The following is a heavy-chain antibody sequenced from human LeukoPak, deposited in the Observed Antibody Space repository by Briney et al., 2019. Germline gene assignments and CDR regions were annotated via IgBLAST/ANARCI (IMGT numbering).Heavy chain of an antibody. CDR3: ARIISIYYMDV. D-gene: IGHD3-10*01. V-gene: IGHV3-66*02. J-gene: IGHJ6*03. Sequence: TGGSLRLSCAASGFTVSSNYMSWVRQAPGKGLEWVSVIYSGGSTYYADSVKGRFTISRDNSKNTLYLQMNSLRAEDTAGYYCARIISIYYMDVWGKGTTVTVSS. CDR2: IYSGGST. CDR1: GFTVSSNY.